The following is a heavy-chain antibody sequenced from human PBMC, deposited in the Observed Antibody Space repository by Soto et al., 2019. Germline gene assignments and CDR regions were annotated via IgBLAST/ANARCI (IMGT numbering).Heavy chain of an antibody. CDR3: AKSPNFYCSSPNCYKYYFDH. V-gene: IGHV3-30*18. CDR2: ISYDGSEK. Sequence: LRLSCAASGFTFNTYGMHWVRQAPGKGLEWVAVISYDGSEKYYVDSVKGRFTISKDNSKNTLYLQMNSLRPEDTAVYYCAKSPNFYCSSPNCYKYYFDHWGQGTRVTVSS. CDR1: GFTFNTYG. D-gene: IGHD2-2*02. J-gene: IGHJ4*02.